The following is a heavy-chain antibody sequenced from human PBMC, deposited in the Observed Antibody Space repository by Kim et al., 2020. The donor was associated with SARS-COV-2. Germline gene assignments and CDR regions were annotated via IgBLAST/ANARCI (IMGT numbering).Heavy chain of an antibody. J-gene: IGHJ3*01. D-gene: IGHD3-22*01. CDR3: AGVVRNFYDSSGYTWDGFDV. CDR2: IYSGGST. V-gene: IGHV3-53*01. Sequence: GGSLRLSCAASGLTVSRNYMTWVRQAPGKGLEWVSVIYSGGSTYYADYVKGRFTISRDNSKNTVYLQVNSLRAEDTAVYYCAGVVRNFYDSSGYTWDGFDVWGQGTLVTVSS. CDR1: GLTVSRNY.